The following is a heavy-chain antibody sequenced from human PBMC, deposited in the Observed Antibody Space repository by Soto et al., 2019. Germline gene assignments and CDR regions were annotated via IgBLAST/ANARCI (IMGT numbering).Heavy chain of an antibody. CDR1: GGSISSSSYY. D-gene: IGHD2-15*01. V-gene: IGHV4-39*01. CDR2: IYSSATT. CDR3: VRHYCDGGNRYQFDH. Sequence: SETLSLTCTVSGGSISSSSYYWGWIRQPPGKGLEWIGSIYSSATTYYNPSLKSRVIVSVDTSKNQFSLKLFSVTAADTAVYYCVRHYCDGGNRYQFDHWGQGTPVTVSS. J-gene: IGHJ4*02.